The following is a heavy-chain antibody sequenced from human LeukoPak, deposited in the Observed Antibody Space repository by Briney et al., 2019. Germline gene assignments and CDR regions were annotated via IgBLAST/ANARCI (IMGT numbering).Heavy chain of an antibody. V-gene: IGHV3-30*02. J-gene: IGHJ4*02. CDR1: GFTFSSYG. Sequence: GGSLRLSCAASGFTFSSYGMHWVRPAPGKGLEWVAFIRYDGSNKYYADSVKGRFTISRDNSKNTLYLQMNSLRADDTAVYYCAKDFCSSTGCYIPDYWGQGTLVTVSS. CDR2: IRYDGSNK. CDR3: AKDFCSSTGCYIPDY. D-gene: IGHD2-2*02.